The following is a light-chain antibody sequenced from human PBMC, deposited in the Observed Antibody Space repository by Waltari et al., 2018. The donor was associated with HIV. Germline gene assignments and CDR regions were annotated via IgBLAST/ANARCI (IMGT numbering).Light chain of an antibody. Sequence: QSALTQPASVSGSPGQSITISCTETSSDVGNYNLVSWYQQYTGKAPTLLIHGVTNRPSGVSSRCSCSKSVNTASLTISDLQSEDEANYYCCSYGSSATFVVFGGGTRVTV. CDR2: GVT. J-gene: IGLJ2*01. CDR3: CSYGSSATFVV. CDR1: SSDVGNYNL. V-gene: IGLV2-23*02.